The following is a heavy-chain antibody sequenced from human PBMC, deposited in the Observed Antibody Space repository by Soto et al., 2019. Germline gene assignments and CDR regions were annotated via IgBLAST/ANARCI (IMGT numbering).Heavy chain of an antibody. Sequence: QVQLVQSGGEVKKPGASVKVSCKASGYTFTNYGISWVRQAPGQGLEWMGWINVYNGNTKYAQKVQGRVTMTTDTSTSTAYMELRRLSSDDTAVYYCARGVGSGSYYNQDNWFDPWGQGTLVTVSS. CDR3: ARGVGSGSYYNQDNWFDP. V-gene: IGHV1-18*01. D-gene: IGHD3-10*01. CDR2: INVYNGNT. J-gene: IGHJ5*02. CDR1: GYTFTNYG.